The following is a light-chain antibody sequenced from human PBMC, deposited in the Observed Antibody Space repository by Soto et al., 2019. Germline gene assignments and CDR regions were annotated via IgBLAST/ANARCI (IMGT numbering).Light chain of an antibody. V-gene: IGKV3-20*01. CDR3: QQYTTSSWT. J-gene: IGKJ1*01. CDR1: QSVSSIY. CDR2: GTS. Sequence: EIVFKPSPLTLAPTPRYLXSVYSRASQSVSSIYLAWYQQKPGQAPRVLIYGTSSRATGIPDRFSGSGSGTDFTLTISRLEPEDFAVYYCQQYTTSSWTFGQGTKVDIK.